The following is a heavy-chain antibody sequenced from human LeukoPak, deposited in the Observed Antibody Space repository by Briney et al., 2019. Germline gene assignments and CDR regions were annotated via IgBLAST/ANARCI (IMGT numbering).Heavy chain of an antibody. D-gene: IGHD6-6*01. CDR1: GDSISSYY. Sequence: SETLSLTCTVSGDSISSYYWSWIRQPPGKGLEWIGYIYTSGGTNYIPSLKGRVTMSIDTSKNQFSLKLSSVTAADSAVYYCARLTRLSTSPDRYYLDYWGQGTLVTVSS. V-gene: IGHV4-4*09. CDR3: ARLTRLSTSPDRYYLDY. J-gene: IGHJ4*02. CDR2: IYTSGGT.